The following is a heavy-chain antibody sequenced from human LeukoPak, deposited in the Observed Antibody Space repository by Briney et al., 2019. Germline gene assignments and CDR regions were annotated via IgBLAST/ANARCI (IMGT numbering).Heavy chain of an antibody. J-gene: IGHJ6*02. CDR3: ARHGAASLYSYGLDV. CDR2: ISSSSRTI. V-gene: IGHV3-48*02. D-gene: IGHD6-25*01. Sequence: PGGSLTLFCAASGFTFSSYSINWVRQAPGKGLEWVSYISSSSRTIYYADSVKGRFTTSRDNAKNSLFLQMNSLRDEDTAVYYCARHGAASLYSYGLDVWGQGTTVTVSS. CDR1: GFTFSSYS.